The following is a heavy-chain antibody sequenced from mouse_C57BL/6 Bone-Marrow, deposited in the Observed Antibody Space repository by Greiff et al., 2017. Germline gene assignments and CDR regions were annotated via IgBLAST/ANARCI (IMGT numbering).Heavy chain of an antibody. CDR3: ARGEYDYDERAWFAY. CDR1: GYTFTSYW. D-gene: IGHD2-4*01. V-gene: IGHV1-55*01. CDR2: IYPGSGST. J-gene: IGHJ3*01. Sequence: QVQLQQPGAELVKPGASVKMSCKASGYTFTSYWITWVKQRPGQGLEWIGDIYPGSGSTNYNEKFKSKATLTVDTSSSTAYMQLSSLTSEDSAVYYCARGEYDYDERAWFAYWGQGTLVTVSA.